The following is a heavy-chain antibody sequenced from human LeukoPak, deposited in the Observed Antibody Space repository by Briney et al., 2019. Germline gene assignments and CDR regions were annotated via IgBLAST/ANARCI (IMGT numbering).Heavy chain of an antibody. J-gene: IGHJ4*02. Sequence: PGGSLRLSCAASGFTFSVYSMNWVRQAPGKGLEWVSSISGSSSYIFYADPVKGRFTISRDNAKNSLYLEMNSLRDDDTAVYYCASQRLIVGNTTNEYWGQGTLVSVSS. V-gene: IGHV3-21*01. CDR1: GFTFSVYS. CDR2: ISGSSSYI. CDR3: ASQRLIVGNTTNEY. D-gene: IGHD1-26*01.